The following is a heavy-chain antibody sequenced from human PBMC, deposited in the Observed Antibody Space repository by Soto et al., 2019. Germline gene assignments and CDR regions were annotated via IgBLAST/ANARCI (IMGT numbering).Heavy chain of an antibody. CDR1: GFTFSTDS. D-gene: IGHD6-19*01. J-gene: IGHJ4*02. CDR3: ARFFGSGFDY. V-gene: IGHV3-48*02. Sequence: ESGGGLVQPGGSLRLSCVASGFTFSTDSMNWVRQAPGKGLEWVAHISTSGATRYYADSVKGRFTISRDNAKTSLYLQMDSLRNEHTAVYYCARFFGSGFDYWGQGTLVTVSS. CDR2: ISTSGATR.